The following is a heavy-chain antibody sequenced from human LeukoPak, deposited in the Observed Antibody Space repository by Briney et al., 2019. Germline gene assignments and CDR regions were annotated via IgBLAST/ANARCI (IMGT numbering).Heavy chain of an antibody. CDR2: ISWNSGSI. Sequence: PGRSLRLSCAASGFTFDDYAMHWVRQAPGKGPEWVSGISWNSGSIGYADSVKGRFTISRDNAKNSLYLQMNSLRAEDTALYYCAKGYLYSSSSCADYWGQGTLVTVSS. V-gene: IGHV3-9*01. CDR3: AKGYLYSSSSCADY. D-gene: IGHD6-6*01. CDR1: GFTFDDYA. J-gene: IGHJ4*02.